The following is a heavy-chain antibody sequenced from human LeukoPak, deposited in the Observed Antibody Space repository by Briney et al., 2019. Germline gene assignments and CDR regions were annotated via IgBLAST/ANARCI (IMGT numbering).Heavy chain of an antibody. J-gene: IGHJ4*02. CDR2: INPNSGGT. V-gene: IGHV1-2*02. Sequence: ASVKVSCKASGYTFTGYYMHWVRQAPGQGLEWMGWINPNSGGTNCAQKFQGRVTMTRDTSISTAYMELSRLRSDDTAVYYCAREPRYSGYEGYFDYWGQGTLVTVSS. CDR1: GYTFTGYY. D-gene: IGHD5-12*01. CDR3: AREPRYSGYEGYFDY.